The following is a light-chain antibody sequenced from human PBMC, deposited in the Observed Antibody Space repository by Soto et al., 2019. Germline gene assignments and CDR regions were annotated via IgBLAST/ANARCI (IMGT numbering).Light chain of an antibody. J-gene: IGKJ1*01. Sequence: DIVMTQSPDSLAVSLGERATFNCKSSQSVLSISHSRNHLAWYQQKPRQPPKLLLYWASTRESGVPDRFSGSGSGTDFTLTISNLQADDVAVYYCQQYYSSPPTFGQGAKVEIK. CDR1: QSVLSISHSRNH. CDR3: QQYYSSPPT. V-gene: IGKV4-1*01. CDR2: WAS.